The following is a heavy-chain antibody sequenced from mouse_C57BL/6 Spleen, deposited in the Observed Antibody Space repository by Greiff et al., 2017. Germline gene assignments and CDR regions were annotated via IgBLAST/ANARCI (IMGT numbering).Heavy chain of an antibody. CDR1: GYTFTSYW. J-gene: IGHJ3*01. CDR2: IDPSDSYT. V-gene: IGHV1-50*01. CDR3: ARRGAQDPFAY. Sequence: VQLQQSGAELVKPGASVKLSCKASGYTFTSYWMQWVKQRPGPGLEWIGEIDPSDSYTNYNQKFKGKATLTVDTSSSTAYMQLSSLTSEDSAVYYCARRGAQDPFAYWGQGTLVTVSA. D-gene: IGHD3-2*02.